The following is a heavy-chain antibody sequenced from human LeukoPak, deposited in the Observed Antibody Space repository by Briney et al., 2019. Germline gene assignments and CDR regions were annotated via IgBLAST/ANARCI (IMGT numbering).Heavy chain of an antibody. D-gene: IGHD4-17*01. J-gene: IGHJ4*02. CDR3: ARDYADYVGYFFFDY. CDR1: GFTFNNYA. CDR2: ISGGGETT. Sequence: PGGSLTLSCAVSGFTFNNYAMIWVRQAPGKGLEWVSYISGGGETTYYSDSAKGRFTIARDNSQNTLYLQMNSLRAEDTALYYCARDYADYVGYFFFDYWGQGTLVTVSS. V-gene: IGHV3-23*01.